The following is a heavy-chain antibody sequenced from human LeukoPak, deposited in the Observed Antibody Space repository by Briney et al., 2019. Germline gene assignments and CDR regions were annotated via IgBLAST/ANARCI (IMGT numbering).Heavy chain of an antibody. J-gene: IGHJ4*02. V-gene: IGHV1-46*01. D-gene: IGHD2-15*01. Sequence: ASVKVSCNASGYTFTGYYMHWVRQAPGQGLEWMGIINPSGGSTSYAQKFQGRVTMTRDMSTSTVYMELSSLRSEDTAVNYCARDTSVVVAAPDYWGQGTLVTVSS. CDR1: GYTFTGYY. CDR2: INPSGGST. CDR3: ARDTSVVVAAPDY.